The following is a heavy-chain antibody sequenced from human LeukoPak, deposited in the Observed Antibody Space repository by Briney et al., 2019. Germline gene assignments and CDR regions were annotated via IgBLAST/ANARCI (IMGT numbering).Heavy chain of an antibody. CDR3: ARPHSTIFGVVGGFDY. Sequence: GESLKISCXGSGYSFTSYWIGWVRQMPGKGLEWMGIIYPGDSDTRYSPSFQGQVTISADKSISTAYLQWSSLKASDTAMYYCARPHSTIFGVVGGFDYWGQGTLVTVSS. CDR2: IYPGDSDT. CDR1: GYSFTSYW. V-gene: IGHV5-51*01. J-gene: IGHJ4*02. D-gene: IGHD3-3*01.